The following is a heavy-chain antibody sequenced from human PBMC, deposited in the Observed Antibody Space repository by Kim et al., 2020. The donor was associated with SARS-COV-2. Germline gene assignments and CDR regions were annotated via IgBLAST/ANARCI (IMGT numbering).Heavy chain of an antibody. D-gene: IGHD3-16*01. CDR3: ATGGPPPSI. V-gene: IGHV3-53*01. CDR2: IYRGGST. J-gene: IGHJ4*02. Sequence: GGSLRLSCAASGFIVSSNYMSWVRQAPGKGLEWVSVIYRGGSTYYGDSVKGGFTMSRDNSENTRYLQINSVRAEDTAVYYCATGGPPPSIWGQGTLVTVSS. CDR1: GFIVSSNY.